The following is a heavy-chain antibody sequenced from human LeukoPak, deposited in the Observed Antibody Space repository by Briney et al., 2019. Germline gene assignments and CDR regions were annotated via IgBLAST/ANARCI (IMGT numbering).Heavy chain of an antibody. D-gene: IGHD6-25*01. CDR3: AKEHERYWYFDL. Sequence: GGSLRLSCAASGFTFSSYGMSWVRQAPGKGLEWVSAISGSGGSTFYADSVKGRFTISRDNSKNTLYLQMNSLRAEDTAVYYCAKEHERYWYFDLWGRGTLVTVSS. J-gene: IGHJ2*01. CDR1: GFTFSSYG. CDR2: ISGSGGST. V-gene: IGHV3-23*01.